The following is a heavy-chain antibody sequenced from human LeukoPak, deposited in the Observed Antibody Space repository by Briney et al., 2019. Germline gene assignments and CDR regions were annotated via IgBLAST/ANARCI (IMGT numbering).Heavy chain of an antibody. Sequence: ASVKVSCKASGYTFTSYCMHWVRQAPGQGLEWMGIINPSGGSASYAQKFQGRVTMTRDTSTSTVYMELSSLRSEDTAVYYCARDGVVVAATNLHDGGFYYYYYGMDVWGQGTTVTVSS. CDR1: GYTFTSYC. V-gene: IGHV1-46*01. CDR3: ARDGVVVAATNLHDGGFYYYYYGMDV. CDR2: INPSGGSA. D-gene: IGHD2-15*01. J-gene: IGHJ6*02.